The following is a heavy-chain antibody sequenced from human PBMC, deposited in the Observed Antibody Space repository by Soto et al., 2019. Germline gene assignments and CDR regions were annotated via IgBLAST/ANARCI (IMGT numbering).Heavy chain of an antibody. Sequence: QVQLVQSGAEEKKPGASVKVSCKASGYTFTSYAMHWVRQAPGQRLEWMGWINAGNGNTKYSQKFQGRVTITRDTSESTAYMELSSLSAEDTAVYYCARRGGDYSAPVWCQGTLVTVSS. CDR1: GYTFTSYA. D-gene: IGHD4-4*01. CDR3: ARRGGDYSAPV. J-gene: IGHJ4*02. V-gene: IGHV1-3*05. CDR2: INAGNGNT.